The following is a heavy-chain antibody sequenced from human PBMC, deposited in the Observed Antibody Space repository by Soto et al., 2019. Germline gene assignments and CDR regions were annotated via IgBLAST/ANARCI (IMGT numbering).Heavy chain of an antibody. CDR3: AREEWLRHFDY. V-gene: IGHV3-48*01. J-gene: IGHJ4*02. CDR2: ISSSSSTI. D-gene: IGHD5-12*01. CDR1: GFTFSSYS. Sequence: PGGSLRLSCAASGFTFSSYSMNWVRQAPGKGLEWVSYISSSSSTIYYADSVKGRFTISRDNAKNSLYLQMNSLRAEDTVVYYCAREEWLRHFDYWGQGTLVTVSS.